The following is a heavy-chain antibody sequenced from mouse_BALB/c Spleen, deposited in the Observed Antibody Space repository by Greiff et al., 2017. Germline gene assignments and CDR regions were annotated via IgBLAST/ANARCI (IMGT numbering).Heavy chain of an antibody. CDR2: ISSGGST. J-gene: IGHJ4*01. Sequence: EVQLVESGGGLVKPGGSLKLSCAASGFTFSSYAMSWVRQTPEKRLEWVASISSGGSTYYPDSVKGRFTISRDNARNILYLQMSSLRSEDTAVYYCARSYGSRGYYAMDYWGQGTSVTVSS. V-gene: IGHV5-6-5*01. CDR3: ARSYGSRGYYAMDY. CDR1: GFTFSSYA. D-gene: IGHD1-1*01.